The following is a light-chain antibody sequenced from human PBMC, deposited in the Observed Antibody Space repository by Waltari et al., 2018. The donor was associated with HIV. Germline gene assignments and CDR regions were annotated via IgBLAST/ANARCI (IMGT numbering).Light chain of an antibody. V-gene: IGLV1-40*01. Sequence: QSVLTQPPSVSEAPGQTVTISCTARGPTPRPGYDVHWYQQLPGTAPKVLIYGNSNRPSGVPDRFSGSKSGTSASLAITGLQAEDEADYYCQSYDSNLSGATVFGTGTKVTVL. J-gene: IGLJ1*01. CDR3: QSYDSNLSGATV. CDR2: GNS. CDR1: GPTPRPGYD.